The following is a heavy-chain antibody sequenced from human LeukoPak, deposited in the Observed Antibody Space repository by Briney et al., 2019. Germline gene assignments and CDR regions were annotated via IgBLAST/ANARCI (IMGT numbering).Heavy chain of an antibody. J-gene: IGHJ6*03. CDR1: GGSIGTTANS. CDR3: V. V-gene: IGHV4-39*07. CDR2: IYYGGSP. Sequence: PSETLSLTCNVSGGSIGTTANSWGWARIRQRPGKGLEWIGSIYYGGSPYYTSSLKSRVTISVDTSKNQFSLNRISVTAADTAYYMDVWGKRTTVTGSS.